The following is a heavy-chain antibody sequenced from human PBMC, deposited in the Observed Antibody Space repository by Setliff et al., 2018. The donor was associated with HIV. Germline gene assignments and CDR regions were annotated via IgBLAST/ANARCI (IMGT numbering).Heavy chain of an antibody. Sequence: KTSETLSLTCTVSGGSISSGGSYWSWIRQHPGKGLEWIGYINYSGSTYYNPSLKSRVTFSVDTSKNQFSLKLSSVTAADTAVYYCAREERREAFDIWGQGTMVTVSS. CDR2: INYSGST. J-gene: IGHJ3*02. D-gene: IGHD1-1*01. CDR3: AREERREAFDI. CDR1: GGSISSGGSY. V-gene: IGHV4-31*02.